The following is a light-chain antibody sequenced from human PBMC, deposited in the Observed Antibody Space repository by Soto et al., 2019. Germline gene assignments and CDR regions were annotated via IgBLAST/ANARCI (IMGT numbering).Light chain of an antibody. CDR2: AAS. J-gene: IGKJ5*01. CDR1: QGISRS. CDR3: QQADTFPIT. V-gene: IGKV1D-12*01. Sequence: DIQMTKSPSSVSASVGDRVTISCQASQGISRSLAWYQQKPGKAPQLLIYAASSLQSGVPSRFSGSGFGTDFTLTISSLQPEDSAIYYCQQADTFPITLGQGTRREI.